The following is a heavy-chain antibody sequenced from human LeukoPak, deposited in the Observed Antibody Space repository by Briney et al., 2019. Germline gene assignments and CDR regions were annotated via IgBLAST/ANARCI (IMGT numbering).Heavy chain of an antibody. D-gene: IGHD2-21*02. J-gene: IGHJ4*02. CDR2: INHSGST. V-gene: IGHV4-34*01. CDR3: ARIYGGDTQ. CDR1: GGSFSGYY. Sequence: SETLPLTCAVYGGSFSGYYWSWIRQPPGKGLEWIGEINHSGSTNYNPSLKSRVTISVDTSKNQFSLKLSSVTAADTAVYYCARIYGGDTQWGQGTLVTVSS.